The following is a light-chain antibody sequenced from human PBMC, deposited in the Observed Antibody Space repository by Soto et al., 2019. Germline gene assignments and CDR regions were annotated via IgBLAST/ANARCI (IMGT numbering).Light chain of an antibody. CDR3: QQYNNWPPIT. CDR2: GAS. J-gene: IGKJ5*01. V-gene: IGKV3-15*01. CDR1: QSVSSN. Sequence: EVGMTQSPATLSVSPGERATLSCRASQSVSSNLAWYQQKPGQTPRLLIYGASTRATGIPARFSGSGSGTEFTLTISSLQSEDFAIYYCQQYNNWPPITFGQGTRLEIK.